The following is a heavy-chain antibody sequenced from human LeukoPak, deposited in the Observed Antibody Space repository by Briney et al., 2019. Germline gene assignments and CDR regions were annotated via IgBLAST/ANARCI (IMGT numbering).Heavy chain of an antibody. V-gene: IGHV6-1*01. CDR2: TYYRSKWYN. CDR3: ASSDSYGGDAFDI. J-gene: IGHJ3*02. CDR1: GDSVSSNSAA. Sequence: SQTLSLTCAISGDSVSSNSAAWNWIRQSPSRGLEWLGRTYYRSKWYNDYALSVKSQITINPDTSKNQFSLQLNSVTPEDTAVYYCASSDSYGGDAFDIWGQGTMVTVSS. D-gene: IGHD5-18*01.